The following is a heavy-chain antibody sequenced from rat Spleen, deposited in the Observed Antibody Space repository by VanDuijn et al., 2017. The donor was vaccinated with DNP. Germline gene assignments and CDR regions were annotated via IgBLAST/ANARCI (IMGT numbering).Heavy chain of an antibody. V-gene: IGHV5-25*01. D-gene: IGHD4-3*01. CDR1: GFTFSDYY. CDR2: ISTGGGDP. J-gene: IGHJ4*01. Sequence: EVQLVESGGGLVQPGRSLKLSCAASGFTFSDYYMAWVRQAPMKGLEWVAYISTGGGDPYYRDSVKGRFTVYRDNAKSTLYLQIDSLRSEDTATYYCATFGGRDAWGQGTSVTVSS. CDR3: ATFGGRDA.